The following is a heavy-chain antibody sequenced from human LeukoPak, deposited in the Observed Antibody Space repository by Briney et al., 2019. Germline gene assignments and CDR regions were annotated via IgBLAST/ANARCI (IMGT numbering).Heavy chain of an antibody. CDR1: GYSISSGYY. CDR3: ARGGRSSGGSSVDV. J-gene: IGHJ6*04. CDR2: IYHSGST. V-gene: IGHV4-38-2*02. D-gene: IGHD2-15*01. Sequence: SETLSLTCTVSGYSISSGYYWGWIRQPPGKGLEWIGSIYHSGSTYYNPSLKSRVTISVDTSKNQFSLKLSSVTAADTAVYYCARGGRSSGGSSVDVWGKGTTVTVSS.